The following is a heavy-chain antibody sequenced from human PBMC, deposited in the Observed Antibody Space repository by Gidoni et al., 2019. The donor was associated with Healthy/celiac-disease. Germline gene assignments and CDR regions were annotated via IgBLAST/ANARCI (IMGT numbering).Heavy chain of an antibody. CDR2: ISGSGGST. D-gene: IGHD3-3*01. V-gene: IGHV3-23*01. Sequence: EVQLLESGGGLVQPGGSLRLSCAASGFPFSSNSLSWVRQAPGKGLEWVSAISGSGGSTYYADSVKGRFTISRDNSKNTLYLQMNSLRAEDTAVYYCAKGLITIFGVVIPISFDYWGQGTLVTVSS. J-gene: IGHJ4*02. CDR1: GFPFSSNS. CDR3: AKGLITIFGVVIPISFDY.